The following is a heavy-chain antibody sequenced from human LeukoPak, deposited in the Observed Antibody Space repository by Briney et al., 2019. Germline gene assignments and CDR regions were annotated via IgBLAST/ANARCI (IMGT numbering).Heavy chain of an antibody. D-gene: IGHD3-22*01. V-gene: IGHV1-69*05. Sequence: SVKVSCKASGGTFSSYAISWVRQAPGQGLEWMGGIIPIFGTVNYAQKFQGRVTITTDESTSTAYMDLSSLRSEDTAVYYCAREFSSGYTHFQHWGQGTLVTVSS. J-gene: IGHJ1*01. CDR1: GGTFSSYA. CDR2: IIPIFGTV. CDR3: AREFSSGYTHFQH.